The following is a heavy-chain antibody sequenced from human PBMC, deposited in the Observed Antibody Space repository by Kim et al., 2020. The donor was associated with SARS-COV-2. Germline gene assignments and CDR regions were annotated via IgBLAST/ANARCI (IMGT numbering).Heavy chain of an antibody. Sequence: GGSLRLSCAGSGFTFSDYPIHWVRRAPGKGLEYVSATTRSGDGSFYADSVEGRFTISRDNSKNTLYLQMNSLRLEDTSMYYCVRYGRSYGAVLWGQGTLVIVSS. D-gene: IGHD5-18*01. CDR2: TTRSGDGS. J-gene: IGHJ4*02. V-gene: IGHV3-64D*06. CDR1: GFTFSDYP. CDR3: VRYGRSYGAVL.